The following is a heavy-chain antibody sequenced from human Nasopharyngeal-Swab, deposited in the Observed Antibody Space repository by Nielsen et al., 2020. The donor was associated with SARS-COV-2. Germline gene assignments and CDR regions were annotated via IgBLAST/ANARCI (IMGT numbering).Heavy chain of an antibody. CDR1: GFTFSDYY. V-gene: IGHV3-11*04. Sequence: GESLKISCAASGFTFSDYYMSWIRQAPGKGLEWVSYISSSGSTIYYADSVKGRFTISRDNAKNSLYLQTNSLRAEDTAVYYCASSQAYNWNDSDAFDIWGQGTMVTVSS. CDR3: ASSQAYNWNDSDAFDI. CDR2: ISSSGSTI. J-gene: IGHJ3*02. D-gene: IGHD1-1*01.